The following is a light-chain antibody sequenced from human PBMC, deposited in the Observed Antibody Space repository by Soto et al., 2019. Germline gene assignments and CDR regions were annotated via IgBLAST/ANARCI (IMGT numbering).Light chain of an antibody. Sequence: DIQMTQSPSTLSASVGDRVTITCRASQSISSWLAWYQQKPGKAPKLLVYDASSLDSGVPSRFSGSGSGTEFPRPCSSRHPDDFATYYCNEYNSPGAFGQGTKVEI. CDR3: NEYNSPGA. CDR2: DAS. J-gene: IGKJ1*01. V-gene: IGKV1-5*01. CDR1: QSISSW.